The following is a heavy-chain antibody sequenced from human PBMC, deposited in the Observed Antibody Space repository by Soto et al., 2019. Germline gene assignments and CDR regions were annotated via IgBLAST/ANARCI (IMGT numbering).Heavy chain of an antibody. Sequence: PGGSLRLSCAASGFTFSSYGMHWVRQAPGKGLEWVAVISYDGSNKYYADSVKGRFTISRDNSKNTLYLQMNSLRAEDTAVYYCAKGKYYYDSLYFDYWGQGTLVTVSS. CDR1: GFTFSSYG. D-gene: IGHD3-22*01. CDR3: AKGKYYYDSLYFDY. CDR2: ISYDGSNK. J-gene: IGHJ4*02. V-gene: IGHV3-30*18.